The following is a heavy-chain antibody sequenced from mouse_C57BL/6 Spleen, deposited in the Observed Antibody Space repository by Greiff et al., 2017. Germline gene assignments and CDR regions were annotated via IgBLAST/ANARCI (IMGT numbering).Heavy chain of an antibody. V-gene: IGHV1-39*01. D-gene: IGHD1-1*01. J-gene: IGHJ2*01. Sequence: EVQLVESGPELVKPGASVKISCKASGYSFTDYNMNWVKQSNGKSLEWIGVINPNYGTTSYNQKFKGKATLTVDQSSSTAYMQRNSLTSEDSAVDYCARRGSSSYFDYWGQGTTLTVSS. CDR2: INPNYGTT. CDR3: ARRGSSSYFDY. CDR1: GYSFTDYN.